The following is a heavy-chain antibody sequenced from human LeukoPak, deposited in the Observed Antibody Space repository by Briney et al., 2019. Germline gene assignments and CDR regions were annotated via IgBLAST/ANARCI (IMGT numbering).Heavy chain of an antibody. CDR2: ISSSSSTI. CDR3: ARSTLAITYYFDY. Sequence: PGGSLRLSCAASGFTFSSYSMNWVRQAPGKGLEWVSYISSSSSTIYYADSVKGRFTISRDNAKNSLYLQMNSLRAEDTAVYYCARSTLAITYYFDYWGQGTLVTVSS. D-gene: IGHD1-1*01. J-gene: IGHJ4*02. V-gene: IGHV3-48*01. CDR1: GFTFSSYS.